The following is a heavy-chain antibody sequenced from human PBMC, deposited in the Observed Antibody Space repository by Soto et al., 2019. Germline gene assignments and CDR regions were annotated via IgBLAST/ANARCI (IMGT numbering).Heavy chain of an antibody. CDR3: AADSDFWSGYYNFDY. J-gene: IGHJ4*02. CDR1: GFTFTSTA. CDR2: IVVGSGNT. V-gene: IGHV1-58*01. Sequence: SVKVSCKASGFTFTSTAVQWVRQARGQRLEWIGWIVVGSGNTNYAQKFQERVTITSDMSTRTVYMELSSLRSEDTAVYYCAADSDFWSGYYNFDYWGQGTLVTVSS. D-gene: IGHD3-3*01.